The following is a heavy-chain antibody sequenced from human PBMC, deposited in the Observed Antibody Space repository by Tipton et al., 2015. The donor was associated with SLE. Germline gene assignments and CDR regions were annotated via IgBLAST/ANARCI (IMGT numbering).Heavy chain of an antibody. Sequence: TLSLTCAVSGYSISSGYYWGWIRQPPGKGLEWIGSIYHSGSTYYNPSLKSRVTISVDTSKNQFSLKLSSVTAADTAVYYCAGELGNDAFDIWGLGTVVTVSS. V-gene: IGHV4-38-2*02. D-gene: IGHD7-27*01. J-gene: IGHJ3*02. CDR1: GYSISSGYY. CDR2: IYHSGST. CDR3: AGELGNDAFDI.